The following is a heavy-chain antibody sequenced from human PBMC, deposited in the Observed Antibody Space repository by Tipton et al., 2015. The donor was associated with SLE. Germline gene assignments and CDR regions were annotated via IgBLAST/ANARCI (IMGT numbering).Heavy chain of an antibody. CDR1: GGSISSHY. D-gene: IGHD1-26*01. V-gene: IGHV4-59*11. CDR2: IYYSGST. J-gene: IGHJ3*02. Sequence: TLSLTCTVSGGSISSHYWSWIRQPPGKGLEWIGYIYYSGSTNYNPFLKSRVTISVDTSKNQFSLKLSSVTAADTAVYYCARDYYMRAFDIWGQGTMVTVSS. CDR3: ARDYYMRAFDI.